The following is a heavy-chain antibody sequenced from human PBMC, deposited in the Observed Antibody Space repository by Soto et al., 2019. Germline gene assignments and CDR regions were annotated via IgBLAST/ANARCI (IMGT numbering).Heavy chain of an antibody. J-gene: IGHJ4*02. D-gene: IGHD2-21*02. CDR3: ARQRTTVVTQAYFDH. CDR2: IYYSGRT. CDR1: GESISSSSYY. Sequence: SETLSLTCIVSGESISSSSYYWGWIRQPPGKGLEWIGSIYYSGRTYYNPSFKSRVTISIDTSKNQFSLELSSVTATDTAVYYCARQRTTVVTQAYFDHWGQGALVTVSS. V-gene: IGHV4-39*01.